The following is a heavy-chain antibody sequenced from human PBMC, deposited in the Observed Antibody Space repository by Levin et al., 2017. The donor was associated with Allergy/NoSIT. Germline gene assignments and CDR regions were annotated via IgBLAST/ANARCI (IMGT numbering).Heavy chain of an antibody. CDR3: ARDRDYYDSSGYPEYFQH. J-gene: IGHJ1*01. D-gene: IGHD3-22*01. Sequence: GGSLRLSCAASGFTFSSYSMNWVRQAPGKGLEWVSYISSSSSTIYYADSVKGRFTISRDNAKNSLYLQMNSLRDEDTAVYYCARDRDYYDSSGYPEYFQHWGQGTLVTVSS. CDR1: GFTFSSYS. CDR2: ISSSSSTI. V-gene: IGHV3-48*02.